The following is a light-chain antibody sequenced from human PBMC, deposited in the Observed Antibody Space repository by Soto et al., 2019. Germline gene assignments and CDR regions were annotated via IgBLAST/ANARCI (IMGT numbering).Light chain of an antibody. Sequence: EVVLTQSPGTLSLSPGDRATLSCRASQSVSTYFAWYQQKPGQAPRLLIYGASSRATGIPVRFSGSGSGTDFTLTISRLEPEDFALYYCQQHDILPITFGQGTRLEIK. CDR3: QQHDILPIT. CDR1: QSVSTY. V-gene: IGKV3-20*01. CDR2: GAS. J-gene: IGKJ5*01.